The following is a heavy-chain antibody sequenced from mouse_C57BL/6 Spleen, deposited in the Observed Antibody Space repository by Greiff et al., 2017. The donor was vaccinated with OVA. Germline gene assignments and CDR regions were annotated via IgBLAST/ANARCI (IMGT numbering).Heavy chain of an antibody. CDR3: ARPGHYYGPFAY. CDR2: IYPGDGDT. CDR1: GYAFSSSW. J-gene: IGHJ3*01. V-gene: IGHV1-82*01. D-gene: IGHD1-1*01. Sequence: QVQLQQSGPELVKPGASVKISCKASGYAFSSSWMNWVKQRPGKGLEWIGRIYPGDGDTNYNGKFKGKATLTADKSSSTAYMQLSSLTSEDSAVYFCARPGHYYGPFAYWGQGTLVTVSA.